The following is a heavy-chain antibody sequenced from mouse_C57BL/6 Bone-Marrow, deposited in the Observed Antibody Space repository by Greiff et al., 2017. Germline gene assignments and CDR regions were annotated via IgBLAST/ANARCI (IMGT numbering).Heavy chain of an antibody. J-gene: IGHJ3*01. CDR1: GFTFSSYG. CDR3: ARRGYSFPFAY. D-gene: IGHD2-12*01. Sequence: EVNLVESGGDLVKPGGSLKLSCAASGFTFSSYGMSWVRQTPDKRLEWVATISSGGSYTYYPDSVKGRFTISRDNAKNTLYLQMSSLKSEDTAMYYCARRGYSFPFAYWGQGTLVTVSA. CDR2: ISSGGSYT. V-gene: IGHV5-6*02.